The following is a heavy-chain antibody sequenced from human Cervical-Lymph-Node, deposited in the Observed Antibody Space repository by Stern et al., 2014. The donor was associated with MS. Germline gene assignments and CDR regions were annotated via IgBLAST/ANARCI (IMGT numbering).Heavy chain of an antibody. Sequence: VQLVQSGSEVKKPGASVKVSCKASGYTFTGYYMHWVRQAPGQGLDWMGRINPNSGGTNYAQKFQGRVTMTRDTSISTVYMELSRLRSDDTAVYYCARGVGATWEDAFDIWGQGTMVTVSS. V-gene: IGHV1-2*06. CDR2: INPNSGGT. D-gene: IGHD1-26*01. CDR3: ARGVGATWEDAFDI. J-gene: IGHJ3*02. CDR1: GYTFTGYY.